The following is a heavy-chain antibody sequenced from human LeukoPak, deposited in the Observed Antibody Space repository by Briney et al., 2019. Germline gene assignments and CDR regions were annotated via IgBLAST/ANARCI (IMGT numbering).Heavy chain of an antibody. V-gene: IGHV4-4*02. CDR1: GGSISSSHW. CDR3: ARGLVIAVTGWGQWELPPAGHDS. J-gene: IGHJ4*02. Sequence: SETLSLTCAVSGGSISSSHWWSWVRQPPGKGLEWIADIYHSGITNYNPSLKSRVTISIDKSKNQFSLKLSSMTAADTAVYYCARGLVIAVTGWGQWELPPAGHDSWGQGTLVTVSS. D-gene: IGHD1-26*01. CDR2: IYHSGIT.